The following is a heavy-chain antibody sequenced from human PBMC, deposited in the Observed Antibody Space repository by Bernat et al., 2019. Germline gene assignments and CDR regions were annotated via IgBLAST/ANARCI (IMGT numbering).Heavy chain of an antibody. CDR1: GFTFSSYW. V-gene: IGHV3-7*03. CDR3: AREYYYGSGGEQFYYYYYMDV. J-gene: IGHJ6*03. D-gene: IGHD3-10*01. Sequence: EVQLVESGGGLVQPGGSLRLSCAASGFTFSSYWMSWVRQAPGKGLEWVANIKQDGSEKYYVDSVKGRFTISRDNAKNSLYLQMNSLRAEDTAVYYCAREYYYGSGGEQFYYYYYMDVWGKGTTVTVSS. CDR2: IKQDGSEK.